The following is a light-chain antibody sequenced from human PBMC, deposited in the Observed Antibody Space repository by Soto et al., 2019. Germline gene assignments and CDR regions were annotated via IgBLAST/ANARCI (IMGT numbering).Light chain of an antibody. CDR2: EVS. J-gene: IGLJ2*01. CDR1: SSDVGAYNY. V-gene: IGLV2-14*03. Sequence: QSALTQTASVSGSPGQSITISCTGTSSDVGAYNYVSWYQQHPGKAPKLIIFEVSNRPSGVSYRFSGSKSGNTASLTISGLQAEDEADYYCSSYTRSTTLLFGGGTKVTVL. CDR3: SSYTRSTTLL.